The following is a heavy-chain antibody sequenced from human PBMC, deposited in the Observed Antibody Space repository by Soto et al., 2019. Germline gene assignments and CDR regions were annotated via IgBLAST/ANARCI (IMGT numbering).Heavy chain of an antibody. J-gene: IGHJ6*02. CDR2: IKEDGSAK. CDR1: GFSFSRSW. CDR3: VMVMDV. D-gene: IGHD2-8*01. Sequence: PGGSLRLSCAASGFSFSRSWMSWVRQAPGKGLEWVANIKEDGSAKYYVDSVKGRFTISRDNAKNSLFLQMNSLRAEDTAVYYCVMVMDVGSQGITGTVSS. V-gene: IGHV3-7*05.